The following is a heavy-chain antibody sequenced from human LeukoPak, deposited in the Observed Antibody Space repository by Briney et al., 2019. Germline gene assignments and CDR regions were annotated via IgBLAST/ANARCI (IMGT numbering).Heavy chain of an antibody. CDR1: GGSISSYY. Sequence: PSETLSLTCTVSGGSISSYYWSWIRQPPGKGLEWIGYIYYSGSTNYNPSLKSRVTISVDTSKNQFSLKLSSVTAADTAVYYCAISRLDCSGGSCYESSDAFDIWGQGTMVTVSS. V-gene: IGHV4-59*08. CDR2: IYYSGST. CDR3: AISRLDCSGGSCYESSDAFDI. J-gene: IGHJ3*02. D-gene: IGHD2-15*01.